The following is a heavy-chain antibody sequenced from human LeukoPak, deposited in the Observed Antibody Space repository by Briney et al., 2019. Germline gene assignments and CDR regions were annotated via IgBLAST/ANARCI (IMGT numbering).Heavy chain of an antibody. J-gene: IGHJ6*03. CDR3: AKDHSAWYEGYMDV. Sequence: GGSLRLSCAASGFTFSSYAMHWVRQAPGKGLEWVAVISYDGSNKYYADSVKGRFTISRDNAKNSLYLQMNSLRTEDTALYYCAKDHSAWYEGYMDVWGKGTMVTISS. V-gene: IGHV3-30*04. D-gene: IGHD6-19*01. CDR2: ISYDGSNK. CDR1: GFTFSSYA.